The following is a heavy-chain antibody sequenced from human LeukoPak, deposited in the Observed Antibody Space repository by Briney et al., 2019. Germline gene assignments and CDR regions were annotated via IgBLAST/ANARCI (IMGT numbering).Heavy chain of an antibody. CDR3: ARIAAAGTSTGV. D-gene: IGHD6-13*01. CDR1: GFTFSSYA. CDR2: ISYGGSNK. J-gene: IGHJ6*02. V-gene: IGHV3-30*04. Sequence: GGSLRLSCAASGFTFSSYAMHWVRQAPGKGLEWVAVISYGGSNKYYADSVKGRFTISRDNSKNTLYLQMNSLRAEDTAVYYCARIAAAGTSTGVWGQGTTVTVSS.